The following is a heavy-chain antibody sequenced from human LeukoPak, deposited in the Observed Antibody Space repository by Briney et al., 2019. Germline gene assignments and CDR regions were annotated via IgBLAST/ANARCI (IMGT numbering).Heavy chain of an antibody. V-gene: IGHV3-30-3*01. CDR1: GFTFSSYA. CDR3: AKVAGVYFDY. D-gene: IGHD3-10*01. Sequence: GGSLRLSCAASGFTFSSYAMHWVRQAPGKGLEWVAVISYDGSNKYYADSVKGRFTISRDNSKNTLYLQMNSLRAEDTAVYYCAKVAGVYFDYWGQGTLVTVSS. J-gene: IGHJ4*02. CDR2: ISYDGSNK.